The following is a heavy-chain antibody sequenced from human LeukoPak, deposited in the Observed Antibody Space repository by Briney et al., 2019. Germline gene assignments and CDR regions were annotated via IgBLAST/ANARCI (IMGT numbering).Heavy chain of an antibody. CDR1: GGSFSGYY. Sequence: PSETLSLTCAVYGGSFSGYYWSWIRQPPGKGLEWIGEINHSGSTNYNPSLKSRVTISVDTSKNQFSLKLSSVTAADTAVYYCANLGGYWSSTSCSGYWGQGTLVTVS. CDR2: INHSGST. CDR3: ANLGGYWSSTSCSGY. D-gene: IGHD2-2*01. J-gene: IGHJ4*02. V-gene: IGHV4-34*01.